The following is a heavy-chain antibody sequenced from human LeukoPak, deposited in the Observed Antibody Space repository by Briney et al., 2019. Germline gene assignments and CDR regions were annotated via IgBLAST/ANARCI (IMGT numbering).Heavy chain of an antibody. Sequence: LSGGSLRLSCAASGFTFSSYAMHWVRQAPGKGLEWVAVISYDGSNKYYADSVKGRFTISRDNSKNTLYLQMNSLRAEDTAVYYCARDLDYWGQGTLVTVSP. CDR3: ARDLDY. CDR1: GFTFSSYA. J-gene: IGHJ4*02. V-gene: IGHV3-30-3*01. CDR2: ISYDGSNK.